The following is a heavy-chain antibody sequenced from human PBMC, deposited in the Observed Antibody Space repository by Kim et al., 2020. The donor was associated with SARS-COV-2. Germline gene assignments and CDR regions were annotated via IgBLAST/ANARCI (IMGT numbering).Heavy chain of an antibody. CDR2: IYSGGST. CDR1: GFTVSSNY. CDR3: ARDLASDSYLYYYYGMDV. Sequence: GGSLRLSCAASGFTVSSNYMSWVRQAPGKGLEWVSVIYSGGSTYYADSVKGRFTISRDNSKNTLYLQMNSLRAEDTAVYYCARDLASDSYLYYYYGMDVWGQGTTVTVSS. V-gene: IGHV3-66*01. D-gene: IGHD2-21*02. J-gene: IGHJ6*02.